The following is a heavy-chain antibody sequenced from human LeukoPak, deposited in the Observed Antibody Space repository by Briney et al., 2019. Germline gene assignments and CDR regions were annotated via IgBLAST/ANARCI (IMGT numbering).Heavy chain of an antibody. CDR2: IHTSGST. Sequence: SETLSLTCTVSGDSISSYYWSWIRQPAGKGLEWIGRIHTSGSTNHNPSLKSRVTISVDTSKNQFSLKLSSVTAADTAVYYCAREREGITMVRGALDYWGQGTLVTVSS. J-gene: IGHJ4*02. D-gene: IGHD3-10*01. CDR3: AREREGITMVRGALDY. CDR1: GDSISSYY. V-gene: IGHV4-4*07.